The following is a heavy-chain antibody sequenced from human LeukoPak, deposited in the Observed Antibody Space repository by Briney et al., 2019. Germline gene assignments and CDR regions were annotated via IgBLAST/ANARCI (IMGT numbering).Heavy chain of an antibody. V-gene: IGHV4-59*12. J-gene: IGHJ4*02. CDR3: ARDPLVVVAATPGWFFGL. Sequence: SETLSLTCTVSGASISRYYWSWIRQPPGKGLEWIGYIFYTGSTNYNPSLKSRVTISVDTSKNQFSLKLSSVTAADTAVYYCARDPLVVVAATPGWFFGLGGEGTLVTVSS. CDR1: GASISRYY. CDR2: IFYTGST. D-gene: IGHD2-15*01.